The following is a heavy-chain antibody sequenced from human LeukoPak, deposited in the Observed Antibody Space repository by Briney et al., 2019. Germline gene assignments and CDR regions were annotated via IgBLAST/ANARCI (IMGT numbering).Heavy chain of an antibody. D-gene: IGHD3-10*01. CDR1: GCTFSSQP. CDR3: TGGGETDSDWFDP. Sequence: ASVKVSCKASGCTFSSQPMSWVRQAPGQGLEWMGGIIPILGTADYAQKVQGRVTITADESTTTAYMELSSLRSDDTAVYYCTGGGETDSDWFDPWGQGTLVTVSS. CDR2: IIPILGTA. V-gene: IGHV1-69*01. J-gene: IGHJ5*02.